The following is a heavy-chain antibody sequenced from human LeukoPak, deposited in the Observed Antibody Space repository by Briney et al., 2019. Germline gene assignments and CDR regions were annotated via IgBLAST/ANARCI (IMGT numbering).Heavy chain of an antibody. Sequence: SETLSLTCAVSGASITSHPWNWVRQPPGKGLEWIGEMYNSGTGTYKPSLRSRVTMFFDESKNHFSLKLNSVTAADTAVYYCAREIAAAGTGVYYFDYWGQGTLVTVSS. CDR2: MYNSGTG. CDR1: GASITSHPW. D-gene: IGHD6-13*01. J-gene: IGHJ4*02. CDR3: AREIAAAGTGVYYFDY. V-gene: IGHV4-4*02.